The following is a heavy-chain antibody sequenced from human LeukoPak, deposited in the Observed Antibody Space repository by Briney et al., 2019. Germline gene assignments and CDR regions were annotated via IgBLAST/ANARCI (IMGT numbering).Heavy chain of an antibody. CDR3: ARRLSIAAAGRKRAYYFYY. V-gene: IGHV1-8*01. CDR1: GYTFTSYD. CDR2: MNPNSGNT. Sequence: ASLKVSCKASGYTFTSYDSNWVRQATGQGLEWMGWMNPNSGNTGYAQKFQGRVTMTRNTSISTAYMELSSLRSEDTAVYYGARRLSIAAAGRKRAYYFYYWGQGTLVTISS. D-gene: IGHD6-13*01. J-gene: IGHJ4*02.